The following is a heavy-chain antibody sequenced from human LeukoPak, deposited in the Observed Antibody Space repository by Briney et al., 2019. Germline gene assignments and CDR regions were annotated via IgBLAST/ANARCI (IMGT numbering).Heavy chain of an antibody. D-gene: IGHD6-19*01. CDR2: IYNSGST. CDR1: GGSISSYY. Sequence: SETLSLTCTVSGGSISSYYWSWIRQPPGKGLEWIGYIYNSGSTNYNPSLKSRVTISVDTSKNQFSLKLSSVTAADTAVYYCASSLVPPSAVAGTGKSAGAFDIWGQGTMVTVSS. J-gene: IGHJ3*02. V-gene: IGHV4-59*08. CDR3: ASSLVPPSAVAGTGKSAGAFDI.